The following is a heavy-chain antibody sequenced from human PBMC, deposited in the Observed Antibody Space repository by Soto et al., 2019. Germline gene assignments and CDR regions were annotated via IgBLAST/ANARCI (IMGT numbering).Heavy chain of an antibody. CDR3: ARGMRMWELLGX. Sequence: GGSLRLSFAASGFTFTNHAMHWVRQAPGKGLEWVAAIWYDGTIKYYAYSVKVRLTISRDNSKNKLYLQMNSMRAEDTAIYYCARGMRMWELLGXWGQGTPVTVSX. J-gene: IGHJ5*02. D-gene: IGHD1-26*01. V-gene: IGHV3-33*01. CDR1: GFTFTNHA. CDR2: IWYDGTIK.